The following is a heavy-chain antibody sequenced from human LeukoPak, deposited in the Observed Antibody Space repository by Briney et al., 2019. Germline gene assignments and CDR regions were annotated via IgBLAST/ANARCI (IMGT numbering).Heavy chain of an antibody. J-gene: IGHJ4*02. D-gene: IGHD5-12*01. CDR1: GGSFSGYY. CDR2: INHSGST. Sequence: SETLSLTCAVYGGSFSGYYWSWIRQPPGKGLEWIGEINHSGSTNYNPSLKSRVTISVDTSKNQFSLKLSSVTAADTAVYYCARGPVSGYPHYWGQGTLVTVSS. CDR3: ARGPVSGYPHY. V-gene: IGHV4-34*01.